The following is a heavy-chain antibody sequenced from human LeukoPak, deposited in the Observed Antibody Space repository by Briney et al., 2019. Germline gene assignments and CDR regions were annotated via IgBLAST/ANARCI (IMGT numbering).Heavy chain of an antibody. D-gene: IGHD5-24*01. J-gene: IGHJ4*02. V-gene: IGHV3-30*02. CDR3: AKDGEMATIYYFDY. Sequence: PGRSLRLSCAASGFTFSSYGMHWVRQAPGKGLEWVAFIRYDGSNKYYADSVKGRFTISRDNSKNTLYLQMNSLRAEDTAVYYCAKDGEMATIYYFDYWGQGTLVTVSS. CDR1: GFTFSSYG. CDR2: IRYDGSNK.